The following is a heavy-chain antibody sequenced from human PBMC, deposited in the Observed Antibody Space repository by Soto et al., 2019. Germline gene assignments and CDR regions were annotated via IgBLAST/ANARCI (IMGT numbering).Heavy chain of an antibody. CDR3: VSSYYGSGRHDY. CDR2: ISSSGSTI. CDR1: GFIFGDYY. D-gene: IGHD3-10*01. V-gene: IGHV3-11*01. J-gene: IGHJ4*02. Sequence: QVQLVESGGGLVKPGGSLRLSCAASGFIFGDYYMSWIRQAPGKGLEWVSYISSSGSTIYYSDSVKGRFTISRDNAKNSLYLQMNSRRAEDTAVYYFVSSYYGSGRHDYWGQGTLVTVSS.